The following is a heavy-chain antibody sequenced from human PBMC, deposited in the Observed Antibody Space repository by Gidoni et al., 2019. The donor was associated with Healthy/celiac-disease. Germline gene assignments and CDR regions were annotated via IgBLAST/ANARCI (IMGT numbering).Heavy chain of an antibody. CDR1: GFTFDDYA. CDR2: ISWNSGSI. D-gene: IGHD6-13*01. J-gene: IGHJ6*02. CDR3: AKDNFRSIAAAGKGGCYYYYGMDV. V-gene: IGHV3-9*01. Sequence: VQMVESGGGLVQPGRSLRLSCAASGFTFDDYALTWVRHAPGKGLEWVSGISWNSGSIGYADSVNGRFTISRDNAKNALYLKMNSLRAEDTALYYCAKDNFRSIAAAGKGGCYYYYGMDVWGQGTTVTVSS.